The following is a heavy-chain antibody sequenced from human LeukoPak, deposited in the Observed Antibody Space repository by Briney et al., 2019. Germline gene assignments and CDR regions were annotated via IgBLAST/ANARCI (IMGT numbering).Heavy chain of an antibody. V-gene: IGHV4-34*01. CDR2: INHSGST. J-gene: IGHJ4*02. CDR1: GGSLRGYY. D-gene: IGHD6-19*01. CDR3: ARGQGLAVATR. Sequence: PSETLSLTCAVYGGSLRGYYWSWIRQPPGKGLEWIGEINHSGSTNYNPSLKSRVTISVDTSKNQFSLKLSSVTAADTAVYCCARGQGLAVATRWGQGTLVTVSS.